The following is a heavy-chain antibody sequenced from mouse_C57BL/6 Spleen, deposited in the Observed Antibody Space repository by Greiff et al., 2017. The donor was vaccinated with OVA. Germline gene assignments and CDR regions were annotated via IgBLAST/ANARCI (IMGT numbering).Heavy chain of an antibody. CDR2: INPYNGGT. V-gene: IGHV1-19*01. J-gene: IGHJ1*03. Sequence: VQLKQSGPVLVKPGASVKMSCKASGYTFTDYYMNWVKQSHGKSLEWIGVINPYNGGTSYNQKFKGKATLTVDKSSSTAYMELNSLTSEDSAVYYCARSPITTVVAPYWYFDVWGTGTTVTVSS. D-gene: IGHD1-1*01. CDR3: ARSPITTVVAPYWYFDV. CDR1: GYTFTDYY.